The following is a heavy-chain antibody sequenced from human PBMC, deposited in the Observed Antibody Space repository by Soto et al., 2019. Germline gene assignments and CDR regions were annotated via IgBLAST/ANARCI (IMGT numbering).Heavy chain of an antibody. J-gene: IGHJ4*02. Sequence: QVQLVESGGGVVQPGRSLRLSCTASGFTFSSYAMHWVRQAPGKGLEWVAVISYDGSNKYYADSGKGRFTISRDNSKNTLFLQMNSLRAEDTAVYYCARPDYGSGSYPDYWGQGTLVTVSS. V-gene: IGHV3-30-3*01. CDR3: ARPDYGSGSYPDY. CDR2: ISYDGSNK. D-gene: IGHD3-10*01. CDR1: GFTFSSYA.